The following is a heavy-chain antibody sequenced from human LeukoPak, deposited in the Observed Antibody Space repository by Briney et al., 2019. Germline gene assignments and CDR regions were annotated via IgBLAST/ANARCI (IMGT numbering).Heavy chain of an antibody. CDR2: ISGSGDST. CDR3: AKRIWEANRGFTDFDY. Sequence: PGGSLRLSCAASGFTFSRYAMSWVRQAPGKGLEWVSGISGSGDSTDYADSVKGRFTISRDNSKDTLYLQMNSLRAEDTAVYYCAKRIWEANRGFTDFDYWGQGTLVTVSS. J-gene: IGHJ4*02. CDR1: GFTFSRYA. D-gene: IGHD7-27*01. V-gene: IGHV3-23*01.